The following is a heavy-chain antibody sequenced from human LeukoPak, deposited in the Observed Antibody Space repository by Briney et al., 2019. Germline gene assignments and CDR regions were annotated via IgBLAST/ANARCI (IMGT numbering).Heavy chain of an antibody. CDR3: ARRAFSGYDYYFDY. V-gene: IGHV3-9*01. D-gene: IGHD5-12*01. CDR2: ISWNSDSI. Sequence: GGSLRLSCVASGFTFSSHWMHWVRQAPGKGLEWVSGISWNSDSIDYADSVKGRFTISRDNAKNSLYLQLNSLRAEDTALYYCARRAFSGYDYYFDYWGQGTLVTVSS. CDR1: GFTFSSHW. J-gene: IGHJ4*02.